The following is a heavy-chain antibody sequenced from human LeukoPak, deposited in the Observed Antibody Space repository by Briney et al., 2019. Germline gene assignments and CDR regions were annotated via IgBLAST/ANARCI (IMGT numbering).Heavy chain of an antibody. J-gene: IGHJ4*02. D-gene: IGHD1-1*01. Sequence: GASVKVSCKASGYTFTGYYMHWVRQAPGQGLEWMGWINPNSGGTNYAQKFQGWVTMTRDTSISTAYMELSRLRSDDTAVYYCAGGPPSGQLEETYFDYWGQGTLVTVSS. CDR3: AGGPPSGQLEETYFDY. CDR2: INPNSGGT. V-gene: IGHV1-2*04. CDR1: GYTFTGYY.